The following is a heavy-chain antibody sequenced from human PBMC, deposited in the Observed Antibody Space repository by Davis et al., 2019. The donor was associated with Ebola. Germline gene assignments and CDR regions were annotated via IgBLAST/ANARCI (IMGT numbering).Heavy chain of an antibody. CDR2: INPSGGST. V-gene: IGHV1-46*01. D-gene: IGHD3-16*02. Sequence: GESLKISCAASGFTFSSYAMHWVRQAPGQGLEWMGIINPSGGSTSYAQKFQGRVTMTRDTSTSTVYMELSSLRSEDTAVYYCEIITMSWGQGTLVTVSS. CDR3: EIITMS. CDR1: GFTFSSYA. J-gene: IGHJ4*02.